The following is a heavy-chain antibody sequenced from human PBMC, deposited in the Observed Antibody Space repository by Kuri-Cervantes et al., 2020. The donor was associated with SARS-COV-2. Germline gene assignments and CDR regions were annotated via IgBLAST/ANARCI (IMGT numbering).Heavy chain of an antibody. V-gene: IGHV3-48*01. CDR3: TRENGYIAY. D-gene: IGHD3-22*01. Sequence: ETLSLTCAASGFTFSSDTMMWVRQAPGKGPEWVSYISSRNSAIYYADSVKGRFTISRDNAKNSLYLQMNSLRAEDTAVYYCTRENGYIAYWGQGTLVTVSS. J-gene: IGHJ4*02. CDR2: ISSRNSAI. CDR1: GFTFSSDT.